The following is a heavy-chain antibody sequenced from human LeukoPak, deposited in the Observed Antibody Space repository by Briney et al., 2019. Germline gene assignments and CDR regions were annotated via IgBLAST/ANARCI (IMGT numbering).Heavy chain of an antibody. Sequence: GTLRLSCAASGFIFSNYGMSWVRQAPGKGLEWIGSIYHSGSTYYNPSLKSRVTISVDTSKNQFSLKLSSVTAADTAVYYCARDRGDDSSGEFDYWGQGTLVTVSS. J-gene: IGHJ4*02. CDR2: IYHSGST. CDR1: GFIFSNYG. V-gene: IGHV4-38-2*02. D-gene: IGHD3-22*01. CDR3: ARDRGDDSSGEFDY.